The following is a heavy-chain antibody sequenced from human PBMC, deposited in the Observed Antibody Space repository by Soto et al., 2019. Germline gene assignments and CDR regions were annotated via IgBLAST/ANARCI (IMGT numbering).Heavy chain of an antibody. CDR2: IIPILGIA. CDR3: SRGDIAAASFDY. D-gene: IGHD6-13*01. J-gene: IGHJ4*02. CDR1: GGTFSSYT. Sequence: QVQLVQSGAEVKKPGSSVKVSCKASGGTFSSYTISWVRQAPGQGLEWMGRIIPILGIANYAQKFQGRVTITADKSTSTAYMELSSLRSEDTAVYYCSRGDIAAASFDYWGQGTLVTVSS. V-gene: IGHV1-69*02.